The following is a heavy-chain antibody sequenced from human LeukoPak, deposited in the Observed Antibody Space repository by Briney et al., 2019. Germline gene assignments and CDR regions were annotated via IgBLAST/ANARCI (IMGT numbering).Heavy chain of an antibody. CDR3: ARGWVVATGAFDI. CDR1: GFTISSYY. D-gene: IGHD2-15*01. V-gene: IGHV3-53*01. CDR2: IYSGGST. J-gene: IGHJ3*02. Sequence: HPGGSLRLSCAASGFTISSYYMTWVRQAPGKGLEWVSVIYSGGSTYYADSVKGRFTISRDNSKNTVYLQMNNLRAEDTAMYYCARGWVVATGAFDIWGQGTLVTVSS.